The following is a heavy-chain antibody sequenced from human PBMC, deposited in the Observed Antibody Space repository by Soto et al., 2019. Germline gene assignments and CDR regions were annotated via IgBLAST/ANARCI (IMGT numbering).Heavy chain of an antibody. J-gene: IGHJ6*02. CDR2: ISYDGSNK. Sequence: ESGGGVVQPGRSLRLSCAASGFTFSSYGMHWVRQAPGKGLEWVAVISYDGSNKYYADSVKGRFTISRDNSKNTLYLQMNSLRAEDTAVYYCAKAHPYLPKRYYYGMDVWGQGTTVTVSS. CDR1: GFTFSSYG. CDR3: AKAHPYLPKRYYYGMDV. V-gene: IGHV3-30*18.